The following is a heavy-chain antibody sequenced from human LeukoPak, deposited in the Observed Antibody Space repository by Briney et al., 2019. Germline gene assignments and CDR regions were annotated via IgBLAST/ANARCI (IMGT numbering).Heavy chain of an antibody. CDR3: ARDVYYDSSGYPTGGWFDP. CDR1: GGTFSSYA. Sequence: GASVKVSCKASGGTFSSYAISWVRQAPGQGLEWMGRIIPILGIANYAQKFQGRVTITVDKSTSTAYMELSSLRSEDTAVYYCARDVYYDSSGYPTGGWFDPWGQGTLVTVSS. D-gene: IGHD3-22*01. CDR2: IIPILGIA. V-gene: IGHV1-69*04. J-gene: IGHJ5*02.